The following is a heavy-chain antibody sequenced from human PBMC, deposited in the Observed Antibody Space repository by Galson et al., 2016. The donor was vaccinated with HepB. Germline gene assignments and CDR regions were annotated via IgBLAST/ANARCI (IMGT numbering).Heavy chain of an antibody. D-gene: IGHD3-3*01. CDR3: ARNLNYDFWDGHRDAVDI. J-gene: IGHJ3*02. V-gene: IGHV3-7*01. CDR1: GFTFSSYW. Sequence: SLRLSCAASGFTFSSYWMRWVRQAPGKGLEWVANIKHDGSEKYYVDSVKGRFTISRDNAKNSLYLQMNSLRAEDTAVYYCARNLNYDFWDGHRDAVDIWGQGTMVTVSS. CDR2: IKHDGSEK.